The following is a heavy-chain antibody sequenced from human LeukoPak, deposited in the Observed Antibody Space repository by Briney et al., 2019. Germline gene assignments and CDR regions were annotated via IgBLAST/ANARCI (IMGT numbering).Heavy chain of an antibody. J-gene: IGHJ4*02. CDR2: TSYDGSNK. Sequence: GGSLRLSCAASGFTFSSFAIHWVRQAPGKGLEWVAVTSYDGSNKYYADSVKGRFTISRDKSKNTLYLQMNSLRAEDTAAYYCARNEWLVPVYWGQGTLVTVSS. D-gene: IGHD6-19*01. CDR3: ARNEWLVPVY. CDR1: GFTFSSFA. V-gene: IGHV3-30*14.